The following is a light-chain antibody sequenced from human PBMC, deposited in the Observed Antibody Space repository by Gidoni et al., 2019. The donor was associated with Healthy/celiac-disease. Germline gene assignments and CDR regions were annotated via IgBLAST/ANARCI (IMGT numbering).Light chain of an antibody. CDR2: TAS. Sequence: DIQRTQSPSTLSASVGDRVTITCRASQSISSWLAWYQQKPGNAPQLLIYTASRFARGVPSMFSGSGCGTEFTIIISSLPPDVFVTYYCQYYNSYWTFGQGTKVEIK. V-gene: IGKV1-5*03. CDR3: QYYNSYWT. CDR1: QSISSW. J-gene: IGKJ1*01.